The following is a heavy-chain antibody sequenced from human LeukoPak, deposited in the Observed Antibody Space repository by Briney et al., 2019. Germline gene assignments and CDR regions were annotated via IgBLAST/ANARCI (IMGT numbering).Heavy chain of an antibody. Sequence: SETLSLTCTVSGGSISSYYWSWIRQPPGKGLEWIGYIYYSGSTNYNPSLKSRVTISVDTSKNQFPLKLSSVTAADTAVYYCARHYYDSSGYRYWGQGTLVTVSS. V-gene: IGHV4-59*08. CDR3: ARHYYDSSGYRY. CDR2: IYYSGST. J-gene: IGHJ4*02. D-gene: IGHD3-22*01. CDR1: GGSISSYY.